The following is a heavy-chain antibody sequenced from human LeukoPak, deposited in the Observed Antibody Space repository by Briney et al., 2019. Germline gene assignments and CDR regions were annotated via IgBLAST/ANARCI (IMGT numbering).Heavy chain of an antibody. J-gene: IGHJ4*02. CDR2: ISYDGSNK. D-gene: IGHD6-13*01. V-gene: IGHV3-30-3*01. CDR3: ARGNVAAAGRKYYDY. CDR1: GLTFNSYD. Sequence: PGVSLRLPCAASGLTFNSYDKHWARQAPGKALEWVAVISYDGSNKYYADSVKGRFTISRDNAKNSLYLQMNSLRAEDTAVYYCARGNVAAAGRKYYDYWGQGTLVTVSS.